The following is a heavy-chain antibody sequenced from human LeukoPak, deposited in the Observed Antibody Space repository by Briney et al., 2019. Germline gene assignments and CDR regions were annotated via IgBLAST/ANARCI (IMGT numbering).Heavy chain of an antibody. CDR3: ASLITTAEYFQH. Sequence: SVKVSCKASGGTFSSYAISWVRQAPGQGLEWMGRIIPILGIANYAQKFRGRVTITADKSTSTAYMELSSLRSEDTAVYYCASLITTAEYFQHWGQGTLVTVSS. D-gene: IGHD2-2*01. V-gene: IGHV1-69*04. CDR2: IIPILGIA. J-gene: IGHJ1*01. CDR1: GGTFSSYA.